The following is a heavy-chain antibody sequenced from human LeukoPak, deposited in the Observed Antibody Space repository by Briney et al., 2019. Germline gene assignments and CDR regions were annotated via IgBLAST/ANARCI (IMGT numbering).Heavy chain of an antibody. CDR3: AREGEIDQQLVMDY. J-gene: IGHJ4*02. CDR2: IIPILGIA. CDR1: GGTFSSYA. Sequence: ASVKVSCKASGGTFSSYAISWVRQAPGQGLEWMGRIIPILGIANYAQKFQGRVTITADKSTSTAYMELSSLRSEDTAVYYCAREGEIDQQLVMDYWGQGTLVTVSS. D-gene: IGHD6-13*01. V-gene: IGHV1-69*04.